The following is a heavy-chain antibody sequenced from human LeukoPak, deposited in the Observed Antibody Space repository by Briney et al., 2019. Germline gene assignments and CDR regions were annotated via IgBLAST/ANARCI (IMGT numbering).Heavy chain of an antibody. CDR2: ISAFNGNT. Sequence: ASVKGSCKASGYTFTSYGFSWVRQAPGQGLEWMGWISAFNGNTNYAQKLQGRVTMTTDTSASTAYMELRSLRSDDTAVYYCARVDYDSSGYYKGDYWGQGTLVTVSS. CDR3: ARVDYDSSGYYKGDY. J-gene: IGHJ4*02. D-gene: IGHD3-22*01. V-gene: IGHV1-18*01. CDR1: GYTFTSYG.